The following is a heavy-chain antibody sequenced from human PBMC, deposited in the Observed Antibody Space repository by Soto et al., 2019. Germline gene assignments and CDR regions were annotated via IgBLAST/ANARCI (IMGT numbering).Heavy chain of an antibody. Sequence: ASVKVSCKASGGTFSSYAISWVRQAPGQGLEWMGGIIPIFGTANYAQKFQGRVTITADESTSTAYMELSSLRSEDTAVYYCAWLRYSSSWPNAFDIWGQGTMVTVS. D-gene: IGHD6-13*01. CDR1: GGTFSSYA. V-gene: IGHV1-69*13. CDR2: IIPIFGTA. CDR3: AWLRYSSSWPNAFDI. J-gene: IGHJ3*02.